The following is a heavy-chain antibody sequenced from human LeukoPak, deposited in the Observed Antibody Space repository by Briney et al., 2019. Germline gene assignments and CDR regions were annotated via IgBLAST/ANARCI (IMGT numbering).Heavy chain of an antibody. V-gene: IGHV3-30*18. CDR3: TNLDALGTGALDL. CDR1: GFTFSEYA. J-gene: IGHJ3*01. CDR2: ITSAGTNK. D-gene: IGHD3/OR15-3a*01. Sequence: PGGSLRLSCTTSGFTFSEYAFNRIRQPPAKGLEWVAAITSAGTNKFYSDSVKGRFTVSRDNVNNMLFLEMSSLRPEDTATYFCTNLDALGTGALDLWGQGTQVTVSS.